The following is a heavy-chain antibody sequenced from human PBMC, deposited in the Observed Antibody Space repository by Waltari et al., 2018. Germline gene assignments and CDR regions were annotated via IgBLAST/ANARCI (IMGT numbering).Heavy chain of an antibody. Sequence: EVQLVESGGGLVQPGRSLRLSCAASGFTFDDYAMHWVRQAPGKGLEWVSGVSWNSGSIGYADSLKGRFTISRDNAKNSLYLQMNSLRAEEMALYYCARGGLYCSSTSCPIVHYFDYWGQGTLVTVSS. V-gene: IGHV3-9*03. D-gene: IGHD2-2*01. CDR3: ARGGLYCSSTSCPIVHYFDY. CDR2: VSWNSGSI. J-gene: IGHJ4*02. CDR1: GFTFDDYA.